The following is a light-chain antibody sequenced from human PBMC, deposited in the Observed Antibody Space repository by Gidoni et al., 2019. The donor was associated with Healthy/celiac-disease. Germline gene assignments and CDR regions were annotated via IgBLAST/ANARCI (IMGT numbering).Light chain of an antibody. CDR3: QSYDSSFRRV. Sequence: QSVLTQPPSVSGAPGQRVTISCTGSSSNIGAGYDVHWYQQLPGTAPKLLIYGNSNRPSRVPDRFSGSKSGTSASLAITGLQAEDEADYYCQSYDSSFRRVFGTGTKVTVL. CDR2: GNS. V-gene: IGLV1-40*01. CDR1: SSNIGAGYD. J-gene: IGLJ1*01.